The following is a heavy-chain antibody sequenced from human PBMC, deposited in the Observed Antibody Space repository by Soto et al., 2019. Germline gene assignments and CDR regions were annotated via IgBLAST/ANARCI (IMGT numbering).Heavy chain of an antibody. D-gene: IGHD3-10*01. CDR2: INHSGST. CDR3: ARGWITYYYGSGSPSQFDY. Sequence: PSETLSLTCAVYGGSFSGYYWSWIRQPPGKGLEWIGEINHSGSTNYNPSLKSRVTISVDTSKNQFSLKLSSVTAADTAVYYCARGWITYYYGSGSPSQFDYWGQGTLVTVSS. J-gene: IGHJ4*02. CDR1: GGSFSGYY. V-gene: IGHV4-34*01.